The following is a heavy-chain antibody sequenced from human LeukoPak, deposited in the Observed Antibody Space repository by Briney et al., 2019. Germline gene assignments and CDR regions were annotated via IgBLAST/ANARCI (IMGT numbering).Heavy chain of an antibody. J-gene: IGHJ3*02. CDR2: INSDSSYI. Sequence: GGSLRLSCAASGFTFRSYSMNWVCQAPGKGLEWVSSINSDSSYIYYADSVQGRFTISRDNAKNSLYLQMNSLRAEDTAVYYCAVAYYYGSGDAFDIWGQGTKVTVSS. V-gene: IGHV3-21*01. CDR3: AVAYYYGSGDAFDI. D-gene: IGHD3-10*01. CDR1: GFTFRSYS.